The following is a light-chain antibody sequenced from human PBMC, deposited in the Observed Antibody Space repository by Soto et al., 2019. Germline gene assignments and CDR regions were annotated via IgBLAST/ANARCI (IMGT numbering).Light chain of an antibody. CDR2: DAS. Sequence: EIVMTQSPATLSVSPGERATLSCRASQSVSSYLAWYQQKPGQAPRLLIYDASNRATAIPARFSGSGSGTDFTLTISSLEPEDFAVYYCQQRSNWPRTFGQGTKVDI. J-gene: IGKJ1*01. V-gene: IGKV3-11*01. CDR1: QSVSSY. CDR3: QQRSNWPRT.